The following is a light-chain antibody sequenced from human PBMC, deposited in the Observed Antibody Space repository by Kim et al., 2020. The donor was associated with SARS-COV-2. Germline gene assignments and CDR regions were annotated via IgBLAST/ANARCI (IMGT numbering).Light chain of an antibody. J-gene: IGKJ4*02. CDR2: GAS. CDR1: QSVSSSY. Sequence: APRERAPLPCSASQSVSSSYLAWYQQKPGQAPRLLIYGASTRATGIPARFSGSGSGTDFTLTISRLESEDFAVYYCQQYSSSPGTFGEGTKVDIK. V-gene: IGKV3-20*01. CDR3: QQYSSSPGT.